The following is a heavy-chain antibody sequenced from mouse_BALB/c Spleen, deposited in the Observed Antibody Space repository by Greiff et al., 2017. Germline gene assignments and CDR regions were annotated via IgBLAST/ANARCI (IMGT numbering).Heavy chain of an antibody. D-gene: IGHD1-1*01. CDR1: GFTFSSYA. CDR2: ISSGGST. Sequence: EVKLMESGGGLVKPGGSLKLSCAASGFTFSSYAMSWVRQTPEKRLEWVASISSGGSTYYPDSVKGRITISRDNARNILYLQMSSLRSEDTAMYYCARPLYGSSYHYYAMDYWGQGTSVTVSS. CDR3: ARPLYGSSYHYYAMDY. J-gene: IGHJ4*01. V-gene: IGHV5-6-5*01.